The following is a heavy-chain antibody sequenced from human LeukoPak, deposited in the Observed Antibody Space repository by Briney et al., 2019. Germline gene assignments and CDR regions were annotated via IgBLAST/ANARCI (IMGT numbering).Heavy chain of an antibody. CDR3: ARDDGDLEAFDI. CDR1: GFTFTTYW. CDR2: IKQDGTEK. D-gene: IGHD4-17*01. Sequence: GGSLRLSCTASGFTFTTYWMSWVRHPPGRGLEWVANIKQDGTEKYYVDSVKGRFTISRDNAKNSLYLQMNSLRAEDTVVYYCARDDGDLEAFDIWGQGTMVTVSS. J-gene: IGHJ3*02. V-gene: IGHV3-7*01.